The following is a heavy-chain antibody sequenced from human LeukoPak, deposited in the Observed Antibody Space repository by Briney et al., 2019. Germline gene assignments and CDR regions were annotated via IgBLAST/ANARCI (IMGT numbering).Heavy chain of an antibody. CDR2: IYYSGST. V-gene: IGHV4-59*11. D-gene: IGHD1-26*01. CDR1: GDAISRHY. Sequence: SETLSLTCTVYGDAISRHYWSWIRQPPGKGLEWIGYIYYSGSTNYNPSLKSRVTISVDTSKNQFSLKLSSVTAADTAVYYCARGEWELNDWGQGTLVTVSS. J-gene: IGHJ4*02. CDR3: ARGEWELND.